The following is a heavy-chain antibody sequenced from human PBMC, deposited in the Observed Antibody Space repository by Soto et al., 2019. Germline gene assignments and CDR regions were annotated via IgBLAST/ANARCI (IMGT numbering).Heavy chain of an antibody. V-gene: IGHV3-74*03. CDR3: AKVLRFFDWLLPNDAFDI. CDR1: GFSLSDYW. D-gene: IGHD3-9*01. CDR2: ISVDGRDT. J-gene: IGHJ3*02. Sequence: GGSLRLSCAASGFSLSDYWMHWVRQVPGKGLLWVSRISVDGRDTTYADSVKGRFTISRDNSKNTLYLQMNSLRAEDTAVYYSAKVLRFFDWLLPNDAFDIWGQGTMVTVSS.